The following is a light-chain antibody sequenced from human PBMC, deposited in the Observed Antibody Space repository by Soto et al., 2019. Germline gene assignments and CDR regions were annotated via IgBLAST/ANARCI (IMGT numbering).Light chain of an antibody. Sequence: DIQMTQSPSTLSATAGDRVTITCRASQSISSWLAWYQHKPGKAPKLLIYDASNLDSGVPSRFSGSGSGTDFTLTINSLQSEDFAVYYCQHYNDWPTFGQGTKVDIK. CDR1: QSISSW. CDR2: DAS. V-gene: IGKV1-5*01. J-gene: IGKJ1*01. CDR3: QHYNDWPT.